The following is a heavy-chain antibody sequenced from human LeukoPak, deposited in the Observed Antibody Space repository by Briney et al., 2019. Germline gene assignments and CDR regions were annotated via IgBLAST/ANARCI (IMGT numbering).Heavy chain of an antibody. D-gene: IGHD1-7*01. Sequence: GGSLRLSCAPSGFTVSSNYMSWVRQAPGKGLEWVSVIYSGGDTFYAASVKGRFTISRDNSKNTMYLQMNSLRAEDTAVYYCAAKVELRSNGPYFNSWGQGTLVTVSS. V-gene: IGHV3-53*01. J-gene: IGHJ4*02. CDR3: AAKVELRSNGPYFNS. CDR2: IYSGGDT. CDR1: GFTVSSNY.